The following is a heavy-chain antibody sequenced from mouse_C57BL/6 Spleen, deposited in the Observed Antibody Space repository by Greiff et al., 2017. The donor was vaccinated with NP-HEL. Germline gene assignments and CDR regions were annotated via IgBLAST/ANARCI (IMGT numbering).Heavy chain of an antibody. Sequence: VQLQQSGAELVRPGTSVKVSCKASGYAFTNYLIEWVKQRPGQGLEWIGVINPGSGGTNYNEKFKGKATLTADKSSSTAYMQLSSLTSEDSAVYFCARTGLRRGWYFDVWGTGTTVTVSS. CDR3: ARTGLRRGWYFDV. V-gene: IGHV1-54*01. CDR2: INPGSGGT. CDR1: GYAFTNYL. J-gene: IGHJ1*03. D-gene: IGHD2-4*01.